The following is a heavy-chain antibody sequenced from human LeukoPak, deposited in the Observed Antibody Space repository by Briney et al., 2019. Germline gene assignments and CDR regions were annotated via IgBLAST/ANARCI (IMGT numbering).Heavy chain of an antibody. CDR1: GYTFSTYW. V-gene: IGHV5-51*01. CDR2: IYPGDSDS. Sequence: GESLKISCKGSGYTFSTYWIAWVRQMPGKGLEWMGIIYPGDSDSRYSPSFRGQVTISADKSISTAYLQWSSLKASDTAMYHCGRRDLSTRLSHFDYWGQGTLVTVSS. J-gene: IGHJ4*02. CDR3: GRRDLSTRLSHFDY. D-gene: IGHD5/OR15-5a*01.